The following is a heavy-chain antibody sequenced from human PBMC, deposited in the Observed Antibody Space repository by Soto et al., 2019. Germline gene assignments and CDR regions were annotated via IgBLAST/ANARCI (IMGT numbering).Heavy chain of an antibody. J-gene: IGHJ6*03. V-gene: IGHV3-66*01. Sequence: GGSLSLSCAASGFTVSSNYMSWVRQAPGKGLEWVSVIYSGGSTSYADPGERRFTPSRHSSENTLYLQMNSLIAEDTAVYYCARDDDSYYYYYMDVWGKGTTVTVSS. CDR2: IYSGGST. CDR1: GFTVSSNY. CDR3: ARDDDSYYYYYMDV.